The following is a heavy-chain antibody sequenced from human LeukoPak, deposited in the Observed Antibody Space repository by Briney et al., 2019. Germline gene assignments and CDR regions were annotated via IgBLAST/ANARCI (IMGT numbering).Heavy chain of an antibody. CDR2: IYYSGST. CDR3: ARVSRYSSGWTLFDY. D-gene: IGHD6-19*01. CDR1: GGSISSYY. Sequence: SETLSLTCTVSGGSISSYYWNWIRQPPGKGLEWIGYIYYSGSTNYNPSLKSRVTISVDTSKNQFSLKLSSVTAADTAVYYCARVSRYSSGWTLFDYWGQGTLVTVSS. V-gene: IGHV4-59*01. J-gene: IGHJ4*02.